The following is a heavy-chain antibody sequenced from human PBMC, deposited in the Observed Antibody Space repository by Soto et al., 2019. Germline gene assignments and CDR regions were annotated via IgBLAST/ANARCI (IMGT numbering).Heavy chain of an antibody. Sequence: GGSLRLSCAASGFTFDDYAMHWVRQAPGKGLEWVSGISWNSGSIGYADSVKGRFTISRDNAKNSLYLQMNSLRAEDTALYYCAKDMIPRYCSSTSCYAGPDVWGKGTTVTVSS. J-gene: IGHJ6*04. CDR3: AKDMIPRYCSSTSCYAGPDV. D-gene: IGHD2-2*01. CDR1: GFTFDDYA. CDR2: ISWNSGSI. V-gene: IGHV3-9*01.